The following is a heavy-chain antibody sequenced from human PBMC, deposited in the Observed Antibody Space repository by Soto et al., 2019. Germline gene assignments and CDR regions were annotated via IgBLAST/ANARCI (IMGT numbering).Heavy chain of an antibody. Sequence: SLRLSCAASGFTFSRYGMHWVRQAPGKGLEWVAVISFDENNKYYADSVKGRFTISRDNSKNTLYLQMNSLRAEDTALYYCAKDHDYSSGWYSPGHDYWGQGTLVTVSS. CDR2: ISFDENNK. J-gene: IGHJ4*02. CDR1: GFTFSRYG. D-gene: IGHD6-19*01. V-gene: IGHV3-30*18. CDR3: AKDHDYSSGWYSPGHDY.